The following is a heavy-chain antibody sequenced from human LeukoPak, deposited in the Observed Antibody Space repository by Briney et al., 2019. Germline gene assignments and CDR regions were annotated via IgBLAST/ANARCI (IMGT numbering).Heavy chain of an antibody. CDR1: GGSISSYY. J-gene: IGHJ5*02. V-gene: IGHV4-59*12. Sequence: PSETLSPTCTVSGGSISSYYWSWIRQPPGKGLEWIGYIYYSGSTNYNPSLKSRVTMSVDTSKNQFSLKLSSVTAADTAVYYCARDLYDFWSGYPPTGNWFDPWGQGTLVTVSS. CDR3: ARDLYDFWSGYPPTGNWFDP. D-gene: IGHD3-3*01. CDR2: IYYSGST.